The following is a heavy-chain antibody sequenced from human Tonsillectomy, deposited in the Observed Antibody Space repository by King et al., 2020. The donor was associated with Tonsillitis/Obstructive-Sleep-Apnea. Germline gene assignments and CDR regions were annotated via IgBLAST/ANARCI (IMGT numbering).Heavy chain of an antibody. D-gene: IGHD4-17*01. CDR1: GGSISSGGYY. V-gene: IGHV4-31*03. J-gene: IGHJ4*02. CDR3: ARGTTVKSFDY. Sequence: QLQESGPGLVKPSQTLSLTCTVSGGSISSGGYYWSWIRQHPGKGLEWIGYIYYSGSTYYNPSLKSRLTLSVDTSKNQFSLKLSSVTPADTAVYYCARGTTVKSFDYWGQGTLVTVSS. CDR2: IYYSGST.